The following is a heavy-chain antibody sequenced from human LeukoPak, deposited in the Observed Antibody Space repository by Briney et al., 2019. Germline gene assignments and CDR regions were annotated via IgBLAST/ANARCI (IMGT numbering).Heavy chain of an antibody. CDR1: GFTFTSYA. D-gene: IGHD3-10*01. CDR2: LAYDGTNE. V-gene: IGHV3-30*04. CDR3: ARGGPLGDTNRFDF. J-gene: IGHJ4*02. Sequence: GKSLRLSCAASGFTFTSYAMHWVRQAPGKGLEWVSFLAYDGTNEYYAHSVKGRFTISRDNSNNTVSLQMNSLRLDDTAVYYCARGGPLGDTNRFDFWGQGTLVTVSS.